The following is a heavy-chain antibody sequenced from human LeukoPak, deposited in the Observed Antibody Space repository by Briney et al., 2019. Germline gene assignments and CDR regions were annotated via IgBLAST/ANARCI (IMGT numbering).Heavy chain of an antibody. CDR2: IYSGGST. Sequence: GSLVLSCAASDFSVGSNYMTWVRRAPGKGLEGGSLIYSGGSTYYADSVKGRVTISRDNSKNPLYLQMNSLRAEDTAVYYCARGPSGYHNLGGQGTLVTVSS. V-gene: IGHV3-66*01. CDR3: ARGPSGYHNL. CDR1: DFSVGSNY. J-gene: IGHJ4*02. D-gene: IGHD5-12*01.